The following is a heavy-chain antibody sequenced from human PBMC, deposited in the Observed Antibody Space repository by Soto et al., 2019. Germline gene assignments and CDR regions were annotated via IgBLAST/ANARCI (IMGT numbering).Heavy chain of an antibody. D-gene: IGHD3-16*01. CDR1: VFILIPYC. CDR3: DRDLGGTEY. CDR2: LSSDGFGS. V-gene: IGHV3-74*03. J-gene: IGHJ4*02. Sequence: PWWSXRLSCSSSVFILIPYCIHLVRQVPGRGLEWVARLSSDGFGSAYADSVKGRFFISRDIARNTLSLQMNSLRADDTAVYYCDRDLGGTEYWGRGTSVTVSS.